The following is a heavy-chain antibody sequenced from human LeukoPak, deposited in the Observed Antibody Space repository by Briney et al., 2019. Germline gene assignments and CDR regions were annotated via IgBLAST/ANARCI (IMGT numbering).Heavy chain of an antibody. Sequence: GGSLRLSCAASGFTFSSYWMSWVRQAPGKGLEWVANIKQDGSEEYYVDSVKGRFTISRDNAKNSLYLQMSSLRDEDTAVYYCARVRAGYYCDNWGQGTLVTVSS. J-gene: IGHJ4*02. V-gene: IGHV3-7*02. CDR3: ARVRAGYYCDN. CDR1: GFTFSSYW. CDR2: IKQDGSEE.